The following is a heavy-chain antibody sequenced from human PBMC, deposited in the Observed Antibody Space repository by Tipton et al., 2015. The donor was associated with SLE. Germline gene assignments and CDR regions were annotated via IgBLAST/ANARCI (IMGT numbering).Heavy chain of an antibody. CDR2: IYYSGHT. V-gene: IGHV4-59*01. CDR1: GGSISNYY. J-gene: IGHJ4*02. D-gene: IGHD5-12*01. CDR3: AGAEYSDYDWDY. Sequence: TLSLTCTVSGGSISNYYWSWIRQSPGKGLEWIGYIYYSGHTDYNPSLKSRVTLSVDTSKSQFSFSLRLSSVTAADTALYYCAGAEYSDYDWDYWGQGTLVTVSS.